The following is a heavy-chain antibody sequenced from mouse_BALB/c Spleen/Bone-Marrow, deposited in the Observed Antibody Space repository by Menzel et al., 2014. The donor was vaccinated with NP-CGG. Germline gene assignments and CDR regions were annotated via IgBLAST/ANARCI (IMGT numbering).Heavy chain of an antibody. J-gene: IGHJ3*01. Sequence: EVKLQESGAELVKPGASVKLSCTASGFSIKDTYMHWVKQRPEQGLEWIGRIDPANGNTKYDPKFQGKATITADTSSNTAYLQLSSLTSEDAAVYYCATYYRYDRRFAYWGQGTLVTVSA. CDR2: IDPANGNT. D-gene: IGHD2-14*01. CDR3: ATYYRYDRRFAY. V-gene: IGHV14-3*02. CDR1: GFSIKDTY.